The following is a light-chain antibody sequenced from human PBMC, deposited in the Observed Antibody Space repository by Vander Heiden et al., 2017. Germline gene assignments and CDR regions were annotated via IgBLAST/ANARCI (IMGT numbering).Light chain of an antibody. CDR2: WAS. CDR1: QSVLYSSNNKNY. V-gene: IGKV4-1*01. Sequence: DIVMTQSPDSLAVSLGERATINCKSSQSVLYSSNNKNYLAWYQQTPGQPPKLLISWASTRESGVPDRFSGSGSGTDFTLTINSLQAEDVAVYYCQQYYSARTFGQGTKVELK. CDR3: QQYYSART. J-gene: IGKJ1*01.